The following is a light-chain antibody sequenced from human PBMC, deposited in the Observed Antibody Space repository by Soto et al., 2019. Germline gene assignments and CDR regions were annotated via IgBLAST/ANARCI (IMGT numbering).Light chain of an antibody. J-gene: IGKJ5*01. CDR1: QSVSSSY. CDR3: QQYGMSPLT. V-gene: IGKV3-20*01. CDR2: GAS. Sequence: DIVLTQSPGTLSLSQGERATLSCRASQSVSSSYLAWYQQKPGQAPRLLIYGASSRATGIPDRFSGSGSGTDFTLTISRLEPEDFAVYYCQQYGMSPLTFGQGTRLAI.